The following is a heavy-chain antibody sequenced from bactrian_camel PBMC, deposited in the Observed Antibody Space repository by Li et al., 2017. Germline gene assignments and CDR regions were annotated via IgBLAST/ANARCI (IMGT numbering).Heavy chain of an antibody. CDR3: AAYIGRCGVLAVVAGRDIY. CDR1: GYTLSTNL. D-gene: IGHD6*01. Sequence: VQLVESGGGSVQAGESLRLSCDASGYTLSTNLMGRFRQAPGKEREGVAAMDSDGSETYADSMKGRFTISRDNGKTTLYLQMNSLKPEDTAMYYCAAYIGRCGVLAVVAGRDIYWGQGTQVTVS. CDR2: MDSDGSE. V-gene: IGHV3S53*01. J-gene: IGHJ4*01.